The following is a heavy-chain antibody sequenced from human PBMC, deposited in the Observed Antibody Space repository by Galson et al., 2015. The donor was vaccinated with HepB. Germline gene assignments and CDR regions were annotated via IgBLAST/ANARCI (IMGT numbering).Heavy chain of an antibody. V-gene: IGHV1-58*02. CDR2: IVVGRGNT. CDR3: AADYDRSGLDAFDI. Sequence: SVKVSCKASGFTSTSFFMQWVRQARGQRLVWIGWIVVGRGNTNYAQKFQERVTITRDMSTSTAYMELSGLRSEDTGVYYSAADYDRSGLDAFDIWGQGTMVTVSS. J-gene: IGHJ3*02. D-gene: IGHD3-22*01. CDR1: GFTSTSFF.